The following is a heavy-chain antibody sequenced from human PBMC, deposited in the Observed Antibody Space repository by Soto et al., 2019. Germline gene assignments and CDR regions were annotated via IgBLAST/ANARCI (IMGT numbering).Heavy chain of an antibody. D-gene: IGHD3-9*01. CDR3: ARGAGLRYFDWLPTHDEYFQH. CDR2: INAGNGNT. V-gene: IGHV1-3*01. Sequence: ASVKVSCKASGYTFTSYAMHWVRQAPGQRLEWMGLINAGNGNTKYSQKFQGRVTITRDTSASTAYMELSSLRSGDTAVYYCARGAGLRYFDWLPTHDEYFQHWGQGTLVTVSS. J-gene: IGHJ1*01. CDR1: GYTFTSYA.